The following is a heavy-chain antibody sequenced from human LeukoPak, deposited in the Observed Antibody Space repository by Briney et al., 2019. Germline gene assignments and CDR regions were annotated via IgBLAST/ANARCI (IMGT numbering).Heavy chain of an antibody. V-gene: IGHV4-38-2*02. Sequence: SETLSLTCTVSGYSVSSGYYWGWIRQSPGKGLEWIGSIYTSGSTNYNPSLQSRVTISLDTSKNQFSLKLSSVTAADTAVYYCARGAGSSDWFDPWGQGTLVTVSS. CDR1: GYSVSSGYY. CDR2: IYTSGST. J-gene: IGHJ5*02. CDR3: ARGAGSSDWFDP.